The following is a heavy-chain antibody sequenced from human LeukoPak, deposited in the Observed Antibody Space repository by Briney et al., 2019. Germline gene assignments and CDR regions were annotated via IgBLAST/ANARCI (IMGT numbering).Heavy chain of an antibody. CDR1: GFAFSIYA. Sequence: GGSLRLSCAASGFAFSIYAMSWVRQAPGKGLEWVTNIKPDGSEKYYVDSVKGRFTISRDNSRNSLYLDINNLRTEDTAIYYCAKDRDSNWYPYFEYWGQGTLITVSS. CDR3: AKDRDSNWYPYFEY. CDR2: IKPDGSEK. D-gene: IGHD4-11*01. J-gene: IGHJ4*02. V-gene: IGHV3-7*03.